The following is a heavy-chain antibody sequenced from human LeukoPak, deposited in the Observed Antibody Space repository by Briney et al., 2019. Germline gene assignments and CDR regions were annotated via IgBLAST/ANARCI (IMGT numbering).Heavy chain of an antibody. D-gene: IGHD3-3*01. CDR1: GGSFSGYY. V-gene: IGHV4-34*01. CDR3: ARCGLGYDFWSGYYSSGQFDY. CDR2: INHSGST. J-gene: IGHJ4*02. Sequence: SETLSLTCAVYGGSFSGYYWSWIRQPPGKGLEWIGEINHSGSTNYNPSLKSRVTISVDTSKNQFSLKLSSVTAADTAVYYCARCGLGYDFWSGYYSSGQFDYWGQGTLVTVSS.